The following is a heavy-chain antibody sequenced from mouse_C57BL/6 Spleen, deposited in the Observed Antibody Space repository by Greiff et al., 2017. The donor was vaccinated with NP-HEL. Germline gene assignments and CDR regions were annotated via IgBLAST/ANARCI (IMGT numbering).Heavy chain of an antibody. V-gene: IGHV14-4*01. Sequence: VHVKQSGAELVRPGASVKLSCTASGFNIKDDYMHWVKQRPEQGLEWIGWIDPENGDTEYASKVQGKATITADTSSNTAYLQLSSLTSEDTAVYYCTPNWDTAYWGQGTLVTVSA. CDR3: TPNWDTAY. J-gene: IGHJ3*01. D-gene: IGHD4-1*01. CDR1: GFNIKDDY. CDR2: IDPENGDT.